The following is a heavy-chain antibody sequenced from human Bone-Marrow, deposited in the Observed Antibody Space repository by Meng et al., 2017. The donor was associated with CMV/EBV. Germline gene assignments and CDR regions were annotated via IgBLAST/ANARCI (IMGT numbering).Heavy chain of an antibody. D-gene: IGHD2-2*01. J-gene: IGHJ6*02. CDR2: IKQDGSEK. CDR1: GFTFSSYW. CDR3: ARDRPYCSSTSCYYYYGMDV. V-gene: IGHV3-7*01. Sequence: GGSLRLSCAASGFTFSSYWMSWVRQAPGKGLEWVANIKQDGSEKYYVDSVKGRFTISRDNAKNSLYLQMNSLRAEDTAVYYCARDRPYCSSTSCYYYYGMDVWGQGTTVTASS.